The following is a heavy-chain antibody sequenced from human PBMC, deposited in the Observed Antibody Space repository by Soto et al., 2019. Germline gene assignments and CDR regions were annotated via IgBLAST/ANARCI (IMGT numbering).Heavy chain of an antibody. D-gene: IGHD6-6*01. Sequence: SETLSLTCTVSGGSISSDYWSWVRQPPGKGLEWIGYIYFSGSTNYNPSLESRVTISLDASKTQFSLKLRPLTTADTAVYYCARVGGVAARTFAYWGQGTLVTVSS. CDR2: IYFSGST. CDR3: ARVGGVAARTFAY. V-gene: IGHV4-59*01. CDR1: GGSISSDY. J-gene: IGHJ4*02.